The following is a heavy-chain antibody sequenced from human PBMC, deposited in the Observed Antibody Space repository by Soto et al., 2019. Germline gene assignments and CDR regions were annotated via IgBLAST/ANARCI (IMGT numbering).Heavy chain of an antibody. D-gene: IGHD3-9*01. CDR3: ARGIFYAFDI. CDR1: GVSLSNPNW. CDR2: IDHSGST. J-gene: IGHJ3*02. V-gene: IGHV4-4*02. Sequence: SEALSLTCAVSGVSLSNPNWWAWVRQAPGKGLEWIGEIDHSGSTNYNPSLNSRVTISLDRSKNQFSLKLSSVAAADTAVYYCARGIFYAFDIWGQGTMVTVSS.